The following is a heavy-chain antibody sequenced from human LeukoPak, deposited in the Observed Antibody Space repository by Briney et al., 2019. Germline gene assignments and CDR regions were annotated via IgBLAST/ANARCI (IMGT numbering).Heavy chain of an antibody. D-gene: IGHD2-2*01. V-gene: IGHV3-7*01. CDR2: IKQDGREK. J-gene: IGHJ3*01. Sequence: GGSLRLSCAASGFTFSRYWMSWVRQAPGKGLEWVANIKQDGREKYYVDSVKDRFTISRDNAKNSMYLQMNSLRAEDTAVYYCARETMGADIVVVPTPFDAFDLWGQGTMVTVSS. CDR3: ARETMGADIVVVPTPFDAFDL. CDR1: GFTFSRYW.